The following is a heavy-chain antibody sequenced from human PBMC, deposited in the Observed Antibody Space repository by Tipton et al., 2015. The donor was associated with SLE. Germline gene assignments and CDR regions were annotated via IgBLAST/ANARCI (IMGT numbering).Heavy chain of an antibody. Sequence: GLVKPSETLSLTCTVSGASIGSSSSSWAWIRQSPNKGLEWIGNIYYDGNTYYNPSLKSRVTISADTSKNVFSLRLSSVSAADTAVYYCARDEYRYDATGYHLLGHFDFWGQGTLVTVSA. CDR3: ARDEYRYDATGYHLLGHFDF. V-gene: IGHV4-39*02. J-gene: IGHJ4*02. CDR1: GASIGSSSSS. CDR2: IYYDGNT. D-gene: IGHD3-22*01.